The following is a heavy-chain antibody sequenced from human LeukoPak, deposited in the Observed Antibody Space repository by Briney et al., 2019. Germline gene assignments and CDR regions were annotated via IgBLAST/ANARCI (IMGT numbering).Heavy chain of an antibody. V-gene: IGHV1-2*02. J-gene: IGHJ6*03. CDR3: ARGPTVTTDYYYYYMDV. CDR1: GYTFTGYY. Sequence: ASVKVSCKASGYTFTGYYMHWVRQAPGQGLEWMGWINPKSGGTNCAQKFQGRVTMTRDTSISTAYMELSRLRSDDTAVYYCARGPTVTTDYYYYYMDVWGKGTTVTVSS. CDR2: INPKSGGT. D-gene: IGHD4-17*01.